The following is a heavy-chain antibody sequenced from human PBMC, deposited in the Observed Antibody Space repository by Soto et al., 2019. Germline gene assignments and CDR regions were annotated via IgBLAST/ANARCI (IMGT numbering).Heavy chain of an antibody. J-gene: IGHJ5*02. CDR2: ISYDGSNK. V-gene: IGHV3-30*03. D-gene: IGHD6-19*01. Sequence: PGGSLRLSCAASGFTFSSYGMHWVRQAPGKGLEWVAVISYDGSNKYYADSVKGRFTISRDNSKNTLYLQMNSLRAEDTAVYYCARERYSSGLNWFDPWGQGTLVTVSS. CDR1: GFTFSSYG. CDR3: ARERYSSGLNWFDP.